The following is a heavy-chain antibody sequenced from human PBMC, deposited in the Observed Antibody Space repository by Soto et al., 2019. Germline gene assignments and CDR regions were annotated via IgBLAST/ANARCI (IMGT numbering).Heavy chain of an antibody. CDR3: AKSPNFYCSSPNCYKYYFDH. J-gene: IGHJ4*02. CDR1: VFTFNTYG. D-gene: IGHD2-2*02. CDR2: ISYDGSEK. Sequence: PWWSLRLSCSASVFTFNTYGMHWFRQAPGKGLEWVAVISYDGSEKYYVDSVKGRFTISKDNSKNTLYLQMNSLRPEDTAVYYCAKSPNFYCSSPNCYKYYFDHWGQGTRVTVSS. V-gene: IGHV3-30*18.